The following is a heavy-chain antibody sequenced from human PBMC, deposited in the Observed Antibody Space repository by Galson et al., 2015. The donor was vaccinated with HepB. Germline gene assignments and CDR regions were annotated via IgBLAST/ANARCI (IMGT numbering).Heavy chain of an antibody. CDR3: ARGSFWALDY. CDR2: TSYRSKWYN. V-gene: IGHV6-1*01. Sequence: CAISGDSVSSNTAAWNWIRQSPSRGLEWLGRTSYRSKWYNDYAVSVKSRVTINPDTSKNQFSLQLNSVTPEDTAVYYCARGSFWALDYWGQGTLVTASS. D-gene: IGHD7-27*01. CDR1: GDSVSSNTAA. J-gene: IGHJ4*02.